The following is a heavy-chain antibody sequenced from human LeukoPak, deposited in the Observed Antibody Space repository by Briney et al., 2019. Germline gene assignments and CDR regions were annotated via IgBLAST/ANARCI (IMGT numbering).Heavy chain of an antibody. CDR2: IYSGGST. CDR3: ARGGYYYYFDY. V-gene: IGHV3-53*01. CDR1: GFTFSDYW. J-gene: IGHJ4*02. D-gene: IGHD3-22*01. Sequence: GGPLRLSCVGSGFTFSDYWMSWVRQATGKGLEWVSVIYSGGSTYYADSVKGRFTISRDNSKNTLYLQMNSLRAEDTAVYYCARGGYYYYFDYWGQGTLVTVSS.